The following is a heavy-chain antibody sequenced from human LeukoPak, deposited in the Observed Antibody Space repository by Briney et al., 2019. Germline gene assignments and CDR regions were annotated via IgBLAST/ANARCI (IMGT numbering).Heavy chain of an antibody. CDR2: IYYSGST. CDR3: VRSTNNYYYYYGMDV. CDR1: GDSISSYY. D-gene: IGHD2/OR15-2a*01. J-gene: IGHJ6*02. V-gene: IGHV4-59*08. Sequence: SSETLSLTCTVSGDSISSYYWSWIRQPPGKGLEWIGYIYYSGSTNFNPSLKSRVTISVDTSKNQFSLKLTSVTAADTAVYYCVRSTNNYYYYYGMDVWGQGTTVTVSS.